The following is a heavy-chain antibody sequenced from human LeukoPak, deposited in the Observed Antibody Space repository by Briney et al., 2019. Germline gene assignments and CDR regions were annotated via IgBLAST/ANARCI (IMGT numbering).Heavy chain of an antibody. CDR3: AKGLARTTTYDSSGYYPYY. D-gene: IGHD3-22*01. Sequence: GGSLRLSCAASGFTLSSYAMSWVRQAPGKGLEWVSAISGSGGSTYYADSVKGRFTISRDNSKNTLYLQMNSLRAEDTAVYYCAKGLARTTTYDSSGYYPYYWGQGTLVTVSS. CDR2: ISGSGGST. V-gene: IGHV3-23*01. CDR1: GFTLSSYA. J-gene: IGHJ4*02.